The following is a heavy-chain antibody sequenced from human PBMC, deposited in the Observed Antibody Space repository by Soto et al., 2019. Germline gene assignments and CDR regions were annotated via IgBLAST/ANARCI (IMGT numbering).Heavy chain of an antibody. J-gene: IGHJ3*02. V-gene: IGHV2-26*01. CDR2: IFSNDEK. Sequence: QVTLKESGPVLVKPTETLTLTCTVSGFSLSNARMGVSWIRQPPGKALEWLAHIFSNDEKSYSTSLKSRLTSSKDTSKSQVVLTMTNMDPVDTATYYCARSRCRWNDLLCALDIWGQGTMVTVSS. D-gene: IGHD1-1*01. CDR3: ARSRCRWNDLLCALDI. CDR1: GFSLSNARMG.